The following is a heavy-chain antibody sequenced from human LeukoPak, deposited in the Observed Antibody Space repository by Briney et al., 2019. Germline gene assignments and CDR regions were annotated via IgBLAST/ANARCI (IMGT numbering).Heavy chain of an antibody. V-gene: IGHV3-23*01. CDR2: ISGSGGST. D-gene: IGHD4-17*01. CDR3: ARGGYGDYGPLDY. Sequence: GGSLRLSCAASGFTFSSYAMSWVRQAPGKGLEWVSAISGSGGSTYYADSVKGRFTISRDNSKNTLYLQMNSLRAEDTAVYYCARGGYGDYGPLDYWGQGTLVTVSS. CDR1: GFTFSSYA. J-gene: IGHJ4*02.